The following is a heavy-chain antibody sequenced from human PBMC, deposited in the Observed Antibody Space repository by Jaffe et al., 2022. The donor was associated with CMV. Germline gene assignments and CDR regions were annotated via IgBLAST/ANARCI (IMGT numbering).Heavy chain of an antibody. CDR2: TYYRSKWYN. CDR1: GDSVSSNSAA. V-gene: IGHV6-1*01. D-gene: IGHD6-19*01. J-gene: IGHJ6*03. Sequence: QVQLQQSGPGLVKPSQTLSLTCAISGDSVSSNSAAWNWIRQSPSRGLEWLGRTYYRSKWYNDYAVSVKSRITINPDTSKNQFSLQLNSVTPEDTAVYYCARGRPTAQWLVLSYYMDVWGKGTTVTVSS. CDR3: ARGRPTAQWLVLSYYMDV.